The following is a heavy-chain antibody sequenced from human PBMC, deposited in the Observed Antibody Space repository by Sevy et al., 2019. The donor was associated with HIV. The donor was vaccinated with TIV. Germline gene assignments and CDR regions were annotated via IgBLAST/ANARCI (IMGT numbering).Heavy chain of an antibody. CDR3: ERLDSYSIGWSPRYYFDY. V-gene: IGHV5-51*01. Sequence: GESLKISCKGSAYTFTTHWIGWVRQMPGKGLEWMGIMSPGDSDPRYSPSFQGQVTMSVDKSVSTAYRQWHSLETSDTAIYYCERLDSYSIGWSPRYYFDYWGQGTLVTVSS. CDR1: AYTFTTHW. CDR2: MSPGDSDP. J-gene: IGHJ4*02. D-gene: IGHD6-19*01.